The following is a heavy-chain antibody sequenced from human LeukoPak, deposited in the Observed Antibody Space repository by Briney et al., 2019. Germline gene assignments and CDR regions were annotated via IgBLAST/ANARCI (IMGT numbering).Heavy chain of an antibody. Sequence: SETLSLTCTVSGDSISSYYWNWIRQPPGKGLEWIGYIYYSGSTNYNPSLKGRVTISVDTSKNQFSLKLSSVTAADTAVYYCARKDYGSGSFSRSFDSWGQGTLVTVSS. CDR3: ARKDYGSGSFSRSFDS. CDR1: GDSISSYY. CDR2: IYYSGST. D-gene: IGHD3-10*01. J-gene: IGHJ4*02. V-gene: IGHV4-59*08.